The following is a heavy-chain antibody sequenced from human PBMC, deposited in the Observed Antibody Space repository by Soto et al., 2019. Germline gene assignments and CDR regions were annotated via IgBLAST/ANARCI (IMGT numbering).Heavy chain of an antibody. Sequence: QVQLVESGGGVVQPGRSLRLSCAASGFTFSSYAMHWVRQAPGKGLEWVAVISYDGSNKYYADSVKGRFTISRDNSKNTLYLPMNSLRAEDTAVYYCAREGGDCISTSCYGYGMDVWGQGTTVTVSS. V-gene: IGHV3-30-3*01. D-gene: IGHD2-2*01. CDR3: AREGGDCISTSCYGYGMDV. J-gene: IGHJ6*02. CDR2: ISYDGSNK. CDR1: GFTFSSYA.